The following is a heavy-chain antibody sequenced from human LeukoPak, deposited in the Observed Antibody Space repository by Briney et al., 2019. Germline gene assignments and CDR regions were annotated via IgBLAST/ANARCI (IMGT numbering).Heavy chain of an antibody. V-gene: IGHV1-24*01. J-gene: IGHJ6*03. CDR1: GYTLTELS. CDR2: FDPEDGET. Sequence: ASVKVSCKVSGYTLTELSMHWVRQAPGKGLEWMGGFDPEDGETIYAQKFQGRVTMTEDTSTDTAYMELSSLRSEDTAVYYCASSGLWFGKQGNLDPHYYYYMDVWGKGTTVTVSS. D-gene: IGHD3-10*01. CDR3: ASSGLWFGKQGNLDPHYYYYMDV.